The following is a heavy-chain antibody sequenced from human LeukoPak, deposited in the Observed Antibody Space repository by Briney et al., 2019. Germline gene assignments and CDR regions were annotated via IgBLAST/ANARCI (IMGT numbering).Heavy chain of an antibody. CDR1: GHTFTGYY. Sequence: EASVKVSCKASGHTFTGYYMHWVRQAPGQGLEWMGWINPNSGGTNYAQKFQGRVTMTRDTSISTAYMELSRLRSDDTAVYYCARGGSSGWYNYYYYYMDVWGKGTTVTISS. D-gene: IGHD6-19*01. CDR2: INPNSGGT. CDR3: ARGGSSGWYNYYYYYMDV. V-gene: IGHV1-2*02. J-gene: IGHJ6*03.